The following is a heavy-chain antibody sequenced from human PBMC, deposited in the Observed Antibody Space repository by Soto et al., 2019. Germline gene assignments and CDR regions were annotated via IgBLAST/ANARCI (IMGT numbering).Heavy chain of an antibody. CDR1: GGSINSNNYH. CDR3: ARGKRLTWVAATSGWFDP. J-gene: IGHJ5*02. V-gene: IGHV4-39*07. CDR2: INYSGST. D-gene: IGHD2-15*01. Sequence: SETLSLTCTVSGGSINSNNYHWGWIRQPPGKGLEWIGKINYSGSTNYNPSLKSRVTISVDTSKNQFSLKLSSVTAADTAVYYCARGKRLTWVAATSGWFDPWGQGTLVTSPQ.